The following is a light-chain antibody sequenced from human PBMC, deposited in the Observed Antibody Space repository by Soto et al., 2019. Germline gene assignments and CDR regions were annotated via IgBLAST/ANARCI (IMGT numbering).Light chain of an antibody. CDR1: QAIRND. CDR2: AGS. Sequence: DLQMTQSPSSLSASVGDRVTITCRASQAIRNDLGWFQQKPGKAPKRLIYAGSTLHSGVSSRFSGSGSGTEFTLTISSLQAEDFATYYCLQYYAYPRTFGQGTKVEIK. J-gene: IGKJ1*01. CDR3: LQYYAYPRT. V-gene: IGKV1-17*01.